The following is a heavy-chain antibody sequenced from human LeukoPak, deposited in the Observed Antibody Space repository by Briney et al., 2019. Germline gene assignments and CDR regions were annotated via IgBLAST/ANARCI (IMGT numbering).Heavy chain of an antibody. CDR1: GFTFTNYG. CDR2: IQTDGSDK. Sequence: GGSLRLSCAASGFTFTNYGMNWVRQAPDKGLEWVTFIQTDGSDKYYADSVKGRFTISRDNSKNTVFLQVNNVRAEDTAVYFCAREDGPTYVGRFDPWGQGTLVTVSS. D-gene: IGHD1-26*01. V-gene: IGHV3-30*02. J-gene: IGHJ5*02. CDR3: AREDGPTYVGRFDP.